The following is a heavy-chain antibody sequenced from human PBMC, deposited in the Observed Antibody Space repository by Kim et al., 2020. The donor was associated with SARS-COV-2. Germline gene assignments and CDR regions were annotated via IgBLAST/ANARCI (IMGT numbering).Heavy chain of an antibody. CDR2: IYYSGST. CDR3: ARHSGVMVSDGFDM. Sequence: SETLSLTCTVSGGSISSSRYYWGWIRQPPGKGLEWIGSIYYSGSTYYNPSLKSRVTISVDTSKNQFSLKLSSVTAADTAVYYCARHSGVMVSDGFDMWGQGTMVTVSS. V-gene: IGHV4-39*01. D-gene: IGHD3-16*02. CDR1: GGSISSSRYY. J-gene: IGHJ3*02.